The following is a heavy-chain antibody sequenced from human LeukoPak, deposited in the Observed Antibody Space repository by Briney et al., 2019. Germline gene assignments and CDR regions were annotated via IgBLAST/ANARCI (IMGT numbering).Heavy chain of an antibody. CDR3: ARDRRPGSRLGYFDY. V-gene: IGHV3-30-3*01. D-gene: IGHD3-10*01. CDR1: GFTFSSYA. J-gene: IGHJ4*02. Sequence: GGSLRLSCAASGFTFSSYAMHWVRQAPGKGLEWVAVISYDGSNKYYADSVKGRFTISRDNSKNTLYLQMNSLRAEDTAVYYCARDRRPGSRLGYFDYWGQGTLVTVSS. CDR2: ISYDGSNK.